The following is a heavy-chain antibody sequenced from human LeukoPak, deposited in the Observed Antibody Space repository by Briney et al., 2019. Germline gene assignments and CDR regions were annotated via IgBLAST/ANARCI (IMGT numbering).Heavy chain of an antibody. J-gene: IGHJ3*02. CDR3: ARGGSWIQLWLAFDI. Sequence: ASVKVSCKASGYTFTSYDINWVRQATGQGLEWMGWMNPNSGNTGYAQKFQGRATITRNTSISTAYMELSSLRSEDTAVYYCARGGSWIQLWLAFDIWGQGTMVTVSS. CDR1: GYTFTSYD. D-gene: IGHD5-18*01. CDR2: MNPNSGNT. V-gene: IGHV1-8*03.